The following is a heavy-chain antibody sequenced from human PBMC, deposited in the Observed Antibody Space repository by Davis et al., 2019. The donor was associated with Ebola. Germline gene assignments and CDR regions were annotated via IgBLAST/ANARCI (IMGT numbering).Heavy chain of an antibody. V-gene: IGHV3-53*05. J-gene: IGHJ4*02. CDR2: IYRDGRT. CDR3: AKDRWVYAKSSDTDF. CDR1: GFIVSDKY. Sequence: GESLKISCAASGFIVSDKYMSWVRQAPGKGLEWVSVIYRDGRTYHADSVKGRFTISRDNSKNTVDLQMDSLRAEDTAVYYCAKDRWVYAKSSDTDFWGQGTQVTVSS. D-gene: IGHD2-8*01.